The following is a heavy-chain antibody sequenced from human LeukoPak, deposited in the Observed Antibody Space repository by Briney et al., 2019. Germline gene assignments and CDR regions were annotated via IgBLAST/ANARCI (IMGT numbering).Heavy chain of an antibody. CDR1: GGTFSSYA. CDR2: IIPIFGTA. V-gene: IGHV1-69*05. Sequence: SVKVSCKASGGTFSSYAISWVRQAPGQGLEWMGGIIPIFGTANYARKFQGRVTITTDESTSTAYMELSSLRSEDTAVYYCARTKSSSWQLDYWGQGTLVTVSS. D-gene: IGHD6-13*01. CDR3: ARTKSSSWQLDY. J-gene: IGHJ4*02.